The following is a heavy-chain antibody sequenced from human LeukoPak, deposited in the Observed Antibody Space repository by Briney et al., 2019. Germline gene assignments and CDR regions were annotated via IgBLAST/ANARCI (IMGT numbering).Heavy chain of an antibody. D-gene: IGHD3-3*01. Sequence: GASVKVSCKASGYTFTGYYMHWVRQAPGQGLEWMGWINPNSGGTNYAQKFQGRVTMTRDTSISTAYMELSRLRSDDTAVYYCARDLGTHYDFWSGPNYYGMDVWGQGTTVTVSS. CDR2: INPNSGGT. CDR1: GYTFTGYY. J-gene: IGHJ6*02. V-gene: IGHV1-2*02. CDR3: ARDLGTHYDFWSGPNYYGMDV.